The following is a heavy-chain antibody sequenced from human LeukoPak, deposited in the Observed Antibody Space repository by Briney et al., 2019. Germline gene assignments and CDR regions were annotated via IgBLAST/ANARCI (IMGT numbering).Heavy chain of an antibody. CDR1: GFTFSSYW. V-gene: IGHV3-7*01. CDR3: AREEYYDFWSGTYYYYYYMDV. CDR2: IKQDGSEK. J-gene: IGHJ6*03. Sequence: PGGSLRLSCAASGFTFSSYWMGWVRQAPGKGLEWVANIKQDGSEKYYVDSVKGRFTISRDNAKNSLYLQMNSLRAEDTAVYYCAREEYYDFWSGTYYYYYYMDVWGKGTTVTVSS. D-gene: IGHD3-3*01.